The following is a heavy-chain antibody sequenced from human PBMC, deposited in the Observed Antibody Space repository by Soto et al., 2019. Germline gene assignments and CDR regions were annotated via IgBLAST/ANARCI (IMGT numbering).Heavy chain of an antibody. CDR2: INAGNGAT. D-gene: IGHD2-2*01. J-gene: IGHJ4*02. V-gene: IGHV1-3*01. CDR3: ARFCSSSLCYAAFDY. CDR1: GYTFTSFA. Sequence: QVPLVQSGAEVRKPGASVKVSCKASGYTFTSFAINWVRQAPGQRLEWVGWINAGNGATTYSQNFQGRVTITRDISANTASMELRSLTSADSAVYYCARFCSSSLCYAAFDYWGQGSLVTVPS.